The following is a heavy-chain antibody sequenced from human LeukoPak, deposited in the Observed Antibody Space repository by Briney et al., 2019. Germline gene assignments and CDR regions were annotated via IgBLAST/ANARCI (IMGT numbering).Heavy chain of an antibody. D-gene: IGHD1-26*01. CDR1: GGTFSSYA. J-gene: IGHJ4*02. CDR2: IIPIFGTA. Sequence: SVKVSCKASGGTFSSYAISWVRQAPGQGLEWMGGIIPIFGTANYAQKFQGRVAITADESTSTAYMELSSLRSEDTAVYYCARGGVGAITPYFDYWGQGTLVTVSS. V-gene: IGHV1-69*13. CDR3: ARGGVGAITPYFDY.